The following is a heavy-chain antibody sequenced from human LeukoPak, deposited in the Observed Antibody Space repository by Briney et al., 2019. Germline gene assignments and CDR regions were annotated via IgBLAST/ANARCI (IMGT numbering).Heavy chain of an antibody. V-gene: IGHV3-23*01. CDR1: GFTFSSYA. CDR2: ISGSGGST. CDR3: AKDGRAYDYGDYGYFQH. J-gene: IGHJ1*01. D-gene: IGHD4-17*01. Sequence: GGSLRLSCAAAGFTFSSYAMSWVRQAPGKGLEWDSAISGSGGSTYNADSVKGRFTTSRDNSKNTLYLQMNSLRAEDTAVYYCAKDGRAYDYGDYGYFQHWGQGTLVTVSS.